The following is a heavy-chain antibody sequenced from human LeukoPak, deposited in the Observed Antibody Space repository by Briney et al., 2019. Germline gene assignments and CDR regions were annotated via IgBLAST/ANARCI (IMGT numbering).Heavy chain of an antibody. CDR2: IYWNDDK. CDR3: AHSDLGYDFWSGYYDY. Sequence: SGPTLVKPTQTLTLTCTFSGFSLSTSGVGVGWIRQPPGKALEWLALIYWNDDKRYSPFLKSRLTITKDTSKNQVVLTMTNMDPVDTATYYCAHSDLGYDFWSGYYDYWGQGTLVTVSS. J-gene: IGHJ4*02. V-gene: IGHV2-5*01. CDR1: GFSLSTSGVG. D-gene: IGHD3-3*01.